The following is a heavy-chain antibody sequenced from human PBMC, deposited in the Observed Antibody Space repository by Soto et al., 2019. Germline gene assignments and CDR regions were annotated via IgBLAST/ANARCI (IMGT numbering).Heavy chain of an antibody. J-gene: IGHJ6*02. D-gene: IGHD5-12*01. CDR3: ARDAHVDIVAAEDYYYGMDV. CDR1: GYTFTSYG. Sequence: GPVKVSCKASGYTFTSYGISWVRQAPGQGLEWMGWISAYNGNTNYAQKLQGRVTMTTDTSTSTAYMELRSLRSDDTAVYYCARDAHVDIVAAEDYYYGMDVWGQGTTVTVSS. CDR2: ISAYNGNT. V-gene: IGHV1-18*01.